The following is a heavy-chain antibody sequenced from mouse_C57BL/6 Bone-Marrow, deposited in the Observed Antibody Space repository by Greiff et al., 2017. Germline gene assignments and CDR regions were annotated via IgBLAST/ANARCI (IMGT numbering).Heavy chain of an antibody. CDR3: ARDNGYYVFDD. J-gene: IGHJ2*01. CDR1: GFTFSSYA. V-gene: IGHV5-4*01. Sequence: EVQLVESGGGLVKPGGSLKLSCAASGFTFSSYAMSWVRQTPEKRLEWVATISDGGSYTYYPDNVKGRFTISRDNAKNNLYLQMSHLKSEDTAMXYCARDNGYYVFDDWGQGTTLTVSS. D-gene: IGHD2-3*01. CDR2: ISDGGSYT.